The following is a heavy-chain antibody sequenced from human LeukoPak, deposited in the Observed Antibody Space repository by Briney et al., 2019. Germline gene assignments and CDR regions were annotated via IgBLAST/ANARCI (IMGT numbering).Heavy chain of an antibody. J-gene: IGHJ2*01. CDR1: GFTFDDYT. Sequence: GGSLRLSCAASGFTFDDYTMHWVRQAPGKGLRWVSLINWDGGTTFYADSAKGRFTISRDNNKNSLYLQMNRLRTEDTALYYCAKDADSSSWNWYFDLWGRGTLVTASS. CDR2: INWDGGTT. V-gene: IGHV3-43*01. D-gene: IGHD6-13*01. CDR3: AKDADSSSWNWYFDL.